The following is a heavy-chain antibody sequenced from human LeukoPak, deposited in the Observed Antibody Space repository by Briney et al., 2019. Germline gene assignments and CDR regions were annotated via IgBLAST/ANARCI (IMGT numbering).Heavy chain of an antibody. CDR3: ARAAWSGFRDYYYMDV. D-gene: IGHD3-3*01. V-gene: IGHV1-69*13. CDR2: IIPIFGTA. J-gene: IGHJ6*03. CDR1: GGTFSSYA. Sequence: SVKVSCKASGGTFSSYAISWVRQAPGQGLEWMGGIIPIFGTANSAQKFQGRVTITADESTSTAYMELSSLRSEDTAVYYCARAAWSGFRDYYYMDVWGKGTTVTVSS.